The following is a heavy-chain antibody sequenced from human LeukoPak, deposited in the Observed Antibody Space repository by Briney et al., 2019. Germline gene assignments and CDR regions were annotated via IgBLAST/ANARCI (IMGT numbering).Heavy chain of an antibody. CDR2: IYYSGST. V-gene: IGHV4-59*08. CDR3: ARGSSSGSQLYYYYYYGMDV. D-gene: IGHD1-26*01. CDR1: GGSISSYY. Sequence: SETLSLTCTVSGGSISSYYWNWIRQPPGKGLEWIGYIYYSGSTNYNPSLKSRVTISVDTFKNQFSLKLSSVTAADTAVYYCARGSSSGSQLYYYYYYGMDVWGQGTTVTVSS. J-gene: IGHJ6*02.